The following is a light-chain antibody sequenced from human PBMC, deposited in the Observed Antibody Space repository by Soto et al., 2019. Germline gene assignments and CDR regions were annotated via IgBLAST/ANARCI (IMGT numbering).Light chain of an antibody. V-gene: IGKV3-15*01. CDR1: QSVSSN. Sequence: EIVLTQSPATLSVSPGERATLPCRASQSVSSNLAWYQQKPGQAPRLLIYSASTRAIGIPARFSGSGSGTEFTLTISSLQSEDFAVYYCQQYDNWPRTFGQGTKVDI. CDR2: SAS. J-gene: IGKJ1*01. CDR3: QQYDNWPRT.